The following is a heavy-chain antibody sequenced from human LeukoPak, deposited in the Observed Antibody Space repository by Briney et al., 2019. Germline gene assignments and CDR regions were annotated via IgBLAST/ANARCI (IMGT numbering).Heavy chain of an antibody. J-gene: IGHJ4*02. V-gene: IGHV4-61*01. CDR3: AREEARIAVAGFDY. CDR1: GGSVSSGSYY. CDR2: IYYSGST. D-gene: IGHD6-19*01. Sequence: SETLSLTCTVSGGSVSSGSYYWSWIRQPPGKGLEWIGYIYYSGSTNYNPSPKSRVTISVDTSKNQFSLKLSSVTAADTAVYYCAREEARIAVAGFDYWGQGTLVTVSS.